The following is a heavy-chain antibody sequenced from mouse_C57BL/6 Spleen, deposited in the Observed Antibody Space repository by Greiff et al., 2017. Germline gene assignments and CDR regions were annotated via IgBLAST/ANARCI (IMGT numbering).Heavy chain of an antibody. CDR2: IWSGGST. CDR3: AREIYYGNLYYAMDY. Sequence: QVHVKQSGPGLVQPSQSLSITCTVSGFSLTSYGVHWVRQSPGKGLEWLGVIWSGGSTDYNAAFISRLSISKDNSKSQVFFKMNSLQADDTAIYYCAREIYYGNLYYAMDYWGQGTSVTVSS. CDR1: GFSLTSYG. J-gene: IGHJ4*01. V-gene: IGHV2-2*01. D-gene: IGHD2-1*01.